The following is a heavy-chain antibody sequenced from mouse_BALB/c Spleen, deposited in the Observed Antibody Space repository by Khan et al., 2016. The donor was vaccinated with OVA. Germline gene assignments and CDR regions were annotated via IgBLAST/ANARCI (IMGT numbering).Heavy chain of an antibody. Sequence: VQLQQSGPGLVKPSQSLSLTCTVAGYSITSDYAWNWIRQFPGNKLEWMGYISYSGSTSYNPSLKSRISITRDTSKNQFFLQLNSVTTEDTATXYCSRGTVGRFAYWGQGTLVTVSA. V-gene: IGHV3-2*02. J-gene: IGHJ3*01. D-gene: IGHD1-1*01. CDR2: ISYSGST. CDR3: SRGTVGRFAY. CDR1: GYSITSDYA.